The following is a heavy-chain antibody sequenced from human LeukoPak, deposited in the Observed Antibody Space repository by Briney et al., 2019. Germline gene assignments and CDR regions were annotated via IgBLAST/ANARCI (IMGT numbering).Heavy chain of an antibody. CDR3: ARNTDY. CDR1: GFTFRGSS. CDR2: IKPDGSEK. Sequence: GGSLRLSCADSGFTFRGSSITWGRQAPGKGLEWVANIKPDGSEKYYVDSVKGRFTISRDNAKNSLYLQMNSLRAEDSAVYYCARNTDYWGQGTLVTVSS. V-gene: IGHV3-7*01. D-gene: IGHD2/OR15-2a*01. J-gene: IGHJ4*02.